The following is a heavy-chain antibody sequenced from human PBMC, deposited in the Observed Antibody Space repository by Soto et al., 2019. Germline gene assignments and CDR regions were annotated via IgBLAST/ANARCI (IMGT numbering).Heavy chain of an antibody. D-gene: IGHD2-2*01. J-gene: IGHJ4*02. Sequence: GGSLRLSCAASGFTFSSYAMHWVRQAPGKGLEWVAVISYDGSNKYYADSVKGRFTISRDNSKNTLYLQMNSLRAEDTAVYYFGREGGGIVVVPAAIYFDYWSQGTLVTVSS. V-gene: IGHV3-30-3*01. CDR2: ISYDGSNK. CDR3: GREGGGIVVVPAAIYFDY. CDR1: GFTFSSYA.